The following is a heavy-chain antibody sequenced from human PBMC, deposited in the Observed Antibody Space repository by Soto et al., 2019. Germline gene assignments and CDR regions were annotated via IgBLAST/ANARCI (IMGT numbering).Heavy chain of an antibody. J-gene: IGHJ4*02. D-gene: IGHD2-21*02. Sequence: QVQLVESGGGVVQPGRSLRLSCAASGFSFTTYGLHWVRQAPGKGLEWVAVIWYDGSNQYYADSVKGRFTISRDNSKNILYLEMNSLRVDDTAVYYRVKDHCGGDCYSDPYFDYWGQGTLVTVSS. CDR3: VKDHCGGDCYSDPYFDY. CDR2: IWYDGSNQ. CDR1: GFSFTTYG. V-gene: IGHV3-33*06.